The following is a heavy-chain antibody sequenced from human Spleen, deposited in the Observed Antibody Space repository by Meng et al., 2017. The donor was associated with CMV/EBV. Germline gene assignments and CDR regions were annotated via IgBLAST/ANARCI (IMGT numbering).Heavy chain of an antibody. J-gene: IGHJ4*02. D-gene: IGHD3-3*01. CDR2: INTRGGST. CDR1: GFTFSDYY. Sequence: GESLKISCAASGFTFSDYYMSWVRQAPGKGLEWVSAINTRGGSTTYADPVKGRFSISRDNYQDTLYLQMNSLRAEDTAVYYCARDFRSGYYPIDYWGQGTLVTVSS. V-gene: IGHV3-23*01. CDR3: ARDFRSGYYPIDY.